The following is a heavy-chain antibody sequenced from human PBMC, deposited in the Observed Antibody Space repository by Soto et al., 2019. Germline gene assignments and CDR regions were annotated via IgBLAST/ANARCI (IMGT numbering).Heavy chain of an antibody. Sequence: EVPLLESGGGLVQPGGALRLSCAASGFTFSSHAMSWVRQAPGKGLEWISSISAGSEGAYYADSVKGRFTISRDNSNNTLYLQMNSLRAEDTAVYYYARDLWWYLHWGQGTLVTVSS. CDR1: GFTFSSHA. CDR2: ISAGSEGA. D-gene: IGHD2-15*01. CDR3: ARDLWWYLH. J-gene: IGHJ4*02. V-gene: IGHV3-23*01.